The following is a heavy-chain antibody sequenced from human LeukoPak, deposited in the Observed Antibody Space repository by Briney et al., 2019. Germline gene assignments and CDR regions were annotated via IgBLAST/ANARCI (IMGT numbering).Heavy chain of an antibody. V-gene: IGHV3-7*01. CDR2: INEDGSEK. CDR3: LSGPGH. Sequence: PGGSLRLSCEAAGLIFRNYWMGWVRQAPGKGLEWVANINEDGSEKYYVDSVRGRFTISRDNAKNSLYLQMNILRPEDTAVFYCLSGPGHCGQGTLVTVSS. J-gene: IGHJ4*02. CDR1: GLIFRNYW.